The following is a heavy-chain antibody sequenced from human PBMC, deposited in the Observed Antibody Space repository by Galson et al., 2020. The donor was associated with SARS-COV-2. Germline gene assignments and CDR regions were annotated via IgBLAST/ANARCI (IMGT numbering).Heavy chain of an antibody. CDR2: INPNSGGT. CDR1: GYTFTGYY. J-gene: IGHJ6*02. Sequence: ASVKVSCKASGYTFTGYYMHWVRQAPGQGLEWMGWINPNSGGTNYAQKFQGRVTMTRDTSISTAYMELSRLRSDDTAVYYCARDQLGYYDFWSGYYVSYYYGMDVWGQGTTVTVSS. V-gene: IGHV1-2*02. D-gene: IGHD3-3*01. CDR3: ARDQLGYYDFWSGYYVSYYYGMDV.